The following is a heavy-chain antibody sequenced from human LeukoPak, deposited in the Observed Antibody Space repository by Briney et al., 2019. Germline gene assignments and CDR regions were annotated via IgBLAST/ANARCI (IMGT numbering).Heavy chain of an antibody. V-gene: IGHV1-18*01. Sequence: GASVKVSCTAFGYTFGTSSISWLRQAPGQRLEWMGWISPDNGNTQYAQGVQGRVTMTTDTSRSTAYMELRSLTSDDTAVYYCTRVRNSNNWWGAFDIWGQGTMVTVSS. D-gene: IGHD1-1*01. CDR3: TRVRNSNNWWGAFDI. CDR1: GYTFGTSS. CDR2: ISPDNGNT. J-gene: IGHJ3*02.